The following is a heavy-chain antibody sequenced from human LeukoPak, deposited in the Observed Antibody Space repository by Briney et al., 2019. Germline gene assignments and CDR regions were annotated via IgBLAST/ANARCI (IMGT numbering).Heavy chain of an antibody. D-gene: IGHD3-10*01. CDR1: GFTVSSND. CDR2: IYSGGST. CDR3: AKSPYFYNSGRSVDV. V-gene: IGHV3-53*01. J-gene: IGHJ6*04. Sequence: EGSLRLSCAASGFTVSSNDMSWVRQAPGKGLECISVIYSGGSTDYADSVKGRFTISRDSAKNMLFLQMNRLRAEDTAVYYCAKSPYFYNSGRSVDVWGKGTTVTVSS.